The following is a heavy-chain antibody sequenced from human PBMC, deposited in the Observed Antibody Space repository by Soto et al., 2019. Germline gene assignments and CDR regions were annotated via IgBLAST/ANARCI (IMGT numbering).Heavy chain of an antibody. CDR3: AIESSAIEVVVAANEEVGAFDL. Sequence: QVQLVQSGAEVKKPGASVRVSCKASGFTFTDFYIHWVRQAPGQGLQWLGWINPKSGGTHYAQDFRGRVTLARDTSISTVYMEVSSLISDDAAIYYCAIESSAIEVVVAANEEVGAFDLWGQGTLVTVSS. J-gene: IGHJ3*01. D-gene: IGHD2-15*01. V-gene: IGHV1-2*02. CDR1: GFTFTDFY. CDR2: INPKSGGT.